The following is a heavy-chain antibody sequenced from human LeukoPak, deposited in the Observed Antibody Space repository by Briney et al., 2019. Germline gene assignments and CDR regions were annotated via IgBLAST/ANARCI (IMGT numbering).Heavy chain of an antibody. V-gene: IGHV3-30*18. D-gene: IGHD3-16*01. CDR2: ISYDGSNK. CDR3: AKGPSYADY. CDR1: GFTFSNYG. Sequence: PGGALRLSCAASGFTFSNYGMHWVRQAPGKGLEWVAIISYDGSNKYYADSVKGRFTISRDNSKNTLYLQMNSLRAEDTAVHYCAKGPSYADYWGQGTLVTVSS. J-gene: IGHJ4*02.